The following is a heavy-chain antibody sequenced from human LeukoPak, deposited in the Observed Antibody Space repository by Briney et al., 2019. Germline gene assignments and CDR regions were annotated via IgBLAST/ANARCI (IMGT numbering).Heavy chain of an antibody. CDR1: GFPFSDYG. CDR3: AKSPAYYYYYMDV. Sequence: GGSLRLSCAASGFPFSDYGMYWVRQAPGKGLEWLAVISHDGSNKYYADSVKGRITISRDNSKNSLYLQMNSLRVEDTALYYCAKSPAYYYYYMDVWGKGTTVTVSS. J-gene: IGHJ6*03. CDR2: ISHDGSNK. D-gene: IGHD2-2*01. V-gene: IGHV3-30*18.